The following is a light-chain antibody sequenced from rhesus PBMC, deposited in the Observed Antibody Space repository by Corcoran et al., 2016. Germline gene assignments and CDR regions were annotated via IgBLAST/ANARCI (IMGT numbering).Light chain of an antibody. J-gene: IGKJ2*01. CDR1: QGINRE. V-gene: IGKV1-94*01. CDR3: LQDHTTPYS. Sequence: DIQMTQSPSFLSASVGDRVTVTCRASQGINRELSWYQQKPGRAPTLLNYTASSLQTGVSSRFSGSGSGTDYTLTISSLQPEDVATYYCLQDHTTPYSFGQGTKVEIK. CDR2: TAS.